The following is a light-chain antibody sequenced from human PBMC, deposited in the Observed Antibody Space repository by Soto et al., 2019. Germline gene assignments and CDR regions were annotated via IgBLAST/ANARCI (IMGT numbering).Light chain of an antibody. CDR2: DVS. J-gene: IGLJ1*01. CDR1: SSEIGAYNY. CDR3: NSYTRSSAHV. Sequence: QSVLTQPASVSGSPGQSITISCTGTSSEIGAYNYVSWYQQLPGKAHKVMIYDVSNRPSGVSDRFSGSKSGNTASLTISGLQAEDEADYYCNSYTRSSAHVFGTGTKVTVL. V-gene: IGLV2-14*03.